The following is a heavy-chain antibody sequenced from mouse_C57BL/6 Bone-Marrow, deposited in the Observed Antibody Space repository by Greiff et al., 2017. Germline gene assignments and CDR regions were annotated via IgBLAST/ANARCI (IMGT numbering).Heavy chain of an antibody. D-gene: IGHD1-1*01. V-gene: IGHV14-4*01. Sequence: VQLQQSGAELVRPGASVKLSCTASGFNIKDDYMHWVKQRPEQGLEWIGWIDPENGDTAYASKFQGKATITADTSSNTAYLQLSSLTSEDTAVYYCTLITTVVYYYAMDYWGQGTSVTVSS. CDR3: TLITTVVYYYAMDY. CDR1: GFNIKDDY. CDR2: IDPENGDT. J-gene: IGHJ4*01.